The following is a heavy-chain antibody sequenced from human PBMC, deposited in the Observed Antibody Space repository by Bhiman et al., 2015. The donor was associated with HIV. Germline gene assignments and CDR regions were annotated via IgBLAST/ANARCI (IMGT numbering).Heavy chain of an antibody. CDR3: AKDLMGRGNYYYYYYMDV. CDR2: ISSSASKI. Sequence: EVQLVESGGGLVYPGGSLRLSCAASGFAFSTYKMNWVRQAPGKGLQWVSYISSSASKIYYADSVKGRFTISRDNTKNTLYLQMNSLRADDTAVYYCAKDLMGRGNYYYYYYMDVWGKGTTVTVSS. J-gene: IGHJ6*03. CDR1: GFAFSTYK. D-gene: IGHD3-10*01. V-gene: IGHV3-48*03.